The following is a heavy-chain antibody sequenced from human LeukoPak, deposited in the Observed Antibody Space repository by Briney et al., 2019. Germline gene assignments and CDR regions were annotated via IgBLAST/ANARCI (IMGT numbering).Heavy chain of an antibody. CDR3: ARERLGRELAAAGFAYYYMDV. CDR2: IYYSGST. CDR1: GGSISSYY. D-gene: IGHD6-13*01. Sequence: SETLSLTCTVSGGSISSYYWSWIRQPPGKGLEWIGYIYYSGSTNYNPSLKSRVTISVDTSKNQFSLNLSSVTAADTAVYYCARERLGRELAAAGFAYYYMDVWGKGTTVTISS. J-gene: IGHJ6*03. V-gene: IGHV4-59*01.